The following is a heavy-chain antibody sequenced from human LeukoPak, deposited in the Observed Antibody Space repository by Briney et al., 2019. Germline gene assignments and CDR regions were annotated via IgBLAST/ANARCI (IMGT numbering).Heavy chain of an antibody. CDR1: GFTFSSYG. Sequence: GSLRLSCAASGFTFSSYGMHWIRQPPGKGLEWIGSIYYSGSTYYNPSLKSRVTISVDTSKNQFSLKLSSVTAADTAVYYCARDGWWELLGTLDYWGQGTLVTVSS. J-gene: IGHJ4*02. V-gene: IGHV4-39*07. CDR2: IYYSGST. CDR3: ARDGWWELLGTLDY. D-gene: IGHD1-26*01.